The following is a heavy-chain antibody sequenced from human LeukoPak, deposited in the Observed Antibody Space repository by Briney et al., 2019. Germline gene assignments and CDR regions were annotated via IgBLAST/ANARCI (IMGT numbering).Heavy chain of an antibody. D-gene: IGHD6-19*01. CDR2: MNPNSGNT. V-gene: IGHV1-8*01. J-gene: IGHJ4*02. CDR3: ARGSRIAVAEWYYFGY. Sequence: ASVKVSCKASGYTFTSYDINWVRQATGQGLEWMGWMNPNSGNTGYAQKFQGRVTMTRNTSISTAYMELSSLRSEDTAVYYCARGSRIAVAEWYYFGYWGQGTLVTVSS. CDR1: GYTFTSYD.